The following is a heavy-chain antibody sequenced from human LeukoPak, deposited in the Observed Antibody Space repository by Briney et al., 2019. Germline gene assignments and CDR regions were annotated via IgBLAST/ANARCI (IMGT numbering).Heavy chain of an antibody. CDR1: GFTFSSYS. Sequence: GGSLRLSCAASGFTFSSYSMNWVRQAPGKGLEWVSSISSSSSYIYYADSVKGRFTISRDNAKNSLYLQMNSLRAEDTAVYYCARARSMATVTKLPLLVGYYMDVWGKGTTVTVSS. J-gene: IGHJ6*03. V-gene: IGHV3-21*01. CDR3: ARARSMATVTKLPLLVGYYMDV. CDR2: ISSSSSYI. D-gene: IGHD4-17*01.